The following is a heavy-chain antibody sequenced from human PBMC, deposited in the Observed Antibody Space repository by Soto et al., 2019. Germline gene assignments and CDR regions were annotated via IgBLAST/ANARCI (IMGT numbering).Heavy chain of an antibody. CDR3: ARDPSYGDYSYYGMDV. D-gene: IGHD4-17*01. CDR2: IYYSGNT. Sequence: QVQLQESGPGLVKPSQTLSLTCTVSGASINGGGYYWSWIRQHPGKGLEWIGSIYYSGNTYYSPSRTSRVTISVDTSKNHFSLRLTSVTAADTAVYYCARDPSYGDYSYYGMDVWGQGTTVTVSS. J-gene: IGHJ6*02. V-gene: IGHV4-31*03. CDR1: GASINGGGYY.